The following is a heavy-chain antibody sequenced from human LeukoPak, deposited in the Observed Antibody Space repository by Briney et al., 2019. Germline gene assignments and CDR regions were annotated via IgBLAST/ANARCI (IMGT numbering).Heavy chain of an antibody. CDR3: AKFVSSSWFNYFDY. CDR1: GFTVSSNY. D-gene: IGHD6-13*01. Sequence: GGSLRLSCAASGFTVSSNYMSWVRQAPGKGLEWVSAISGSGGSTYYADSVKGRFTISRDNSKNTLYLQMNSLRAEDTAVYYCAKFVSSSWFNYFDYWGQGTLVTVSS. CDR2: ISGSGGST. V-gene: IGHV3-23*01. J-gene: IGHJ4*02.